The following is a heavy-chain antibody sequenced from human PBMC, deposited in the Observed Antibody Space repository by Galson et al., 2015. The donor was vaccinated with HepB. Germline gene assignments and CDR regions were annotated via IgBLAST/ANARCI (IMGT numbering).Heavy chain of an antibody. CDR3: ARAIQVGATSQGFDY. CDR1: GFTFSSYD. J-gene: IGHJ4*02. Sequence: SLRLSCAAFGFTFSSYDMHWVRQPTGKGLEWVSAIGTAGDTYYPGSVKGRFTISRENAKNSLYLQMNSLRAGDTAVYYCARAIQVGATSQGFDYWGQGTLVTVSS. D-gene: IGHD1-26*01. CDR2: IGTAGDT. V-gene: IGHV3-13*01.